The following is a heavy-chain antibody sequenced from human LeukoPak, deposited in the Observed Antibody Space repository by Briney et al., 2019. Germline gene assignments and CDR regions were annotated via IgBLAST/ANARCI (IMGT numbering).Heavy chain of an antibody. V-gene: IGHV4-59*01. Sequence: SETLSLTCTVSGGSISAYYWSWIRQPPGKGLEWIGYIHYSGTTNYYPSLKSRVTIALDTSKNQFSLKLNSVTAADTAVYYCARHNYGLDVWGQGTTVTVSS. CDR2: IHYSGTT. J-gene: IGHJ6*02. CDR1: GGSISAYY. CDR3: ARHNYGLDV.